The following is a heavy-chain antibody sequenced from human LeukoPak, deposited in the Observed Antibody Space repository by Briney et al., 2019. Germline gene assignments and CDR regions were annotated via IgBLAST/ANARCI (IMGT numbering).Heavy chain of an antibody. CDR3: AKVRDSGEAPYWVFHL. CDR2: IKISGVST. CDR1: GFTFSSYG. D-gene: IGHD6-19*01. V-gene: IGHV3-23*01. Sequence: GGSLRLSCEASGFTFSSYGMSWVRQAPGQGLEWVSTIKISGVSTNYADSVKGRFTISRDNSKNTLYLQMNSLRAEDTAIYYCAKVRDSGEAPYWVFHLWGRGTLVTASS. J-gene: IGHJ2*01.